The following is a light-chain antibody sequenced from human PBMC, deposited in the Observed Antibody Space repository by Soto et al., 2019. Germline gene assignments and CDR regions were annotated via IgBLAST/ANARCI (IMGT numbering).Light chain of an antibody. CDR3: SSHTSGSTRV. J-gene: IGLJ1*01. CDR2: EVT. V-gene: IGLV2-14*01. CDR1: SSDVGGYNY. Sequence: QSVLTQPASVSGSPGQSITISCTGTSSDVGGYNYVSWYQQQPDKAPKLMIYEVTNRPSGVSNRFSGSKSGNTASLTISGLQAEDEADYYCSSHTSGSTRVFGTGTKVTVL.